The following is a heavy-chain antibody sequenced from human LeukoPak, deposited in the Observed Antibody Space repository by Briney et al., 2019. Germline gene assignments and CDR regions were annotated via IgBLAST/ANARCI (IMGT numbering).Heavy chain of an antibody. J-gene: IGHJ4*02. CDR1: GFTFSSYA. CDR3: ARQRGQWELPYYDY. Sequence: PGGSLRLSCAASGFTFSSYAMSWVRQAPGKGLEWVSAISGSGGSTYYADSVKGRFTISRDNSKNTLYLQMNSLRAEDTAVYYCARQRGQWELPYYDYWGQGTLVTVSS. CDR2: ISGSGGST. D-gene: IGHD1-26*01. V-gene: IGHV3-23*01.